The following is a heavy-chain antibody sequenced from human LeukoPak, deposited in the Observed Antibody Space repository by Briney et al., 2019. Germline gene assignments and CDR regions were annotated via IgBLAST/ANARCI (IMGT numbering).Heavy chain of an antibody. J-gene: IGHJ4*02. D-gene: IGHD6-19*01. CDR3: ARDYDPWLVRRFGY. CDR2: IKQDGSEK. CDR1: GFTFSTYA. Sequence: GGSLRLSCAASGFTFSTYAMSWVRQAPGKGLEWVANIKQDGSEKYYVDSVKGRFTISRDNAKNSLYLQMNSLRAEDTAVYYCARDYDPWLVRRFGYWGQGTLVTVSS. V-gene: IGHV3-7*01.